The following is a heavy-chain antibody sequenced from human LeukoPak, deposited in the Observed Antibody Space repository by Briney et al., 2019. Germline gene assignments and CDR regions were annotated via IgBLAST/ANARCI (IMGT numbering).Heavy chain of an antibody. D-gene: IGHD6-13*01. CDR3: ESIGLVVVGTDYYYYGIDV. CDR2: IYHNGIT. J-gene: IGHJ6*02. V-gene: IGHV4/OR15-8*01. CDR1: GGSISSGGHY. Sequence: PSETLSLTCIVSGGSISSGGHYWSWVRQPPGKGLEWIGEIYHNGITNYNPSLKSRVTMSVDKSKNQFSLKLTSVTAADTAVYYCESIGLVVVGTDYYYYGIDVWGQGTTVTVSS.